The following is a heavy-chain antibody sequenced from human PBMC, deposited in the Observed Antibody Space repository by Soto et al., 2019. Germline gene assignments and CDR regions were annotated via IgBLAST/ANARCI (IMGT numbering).Heavy chain of an antibody. J-gene: IGHJ5*02. D-gene: IGHD2-21*02. CDR2: INAGNGNT. CDR3: DSAFRGGDAVWXDP. Sequence: ASVKVSCKASGYTFTSYGMHWVRQAPGQRIEGMAWINAGNGNTKYSQKFQGRVTITRDTSASTAYMELSSLKSEDTAVYYRDSAFRGGDAVWXDPWGQGTLVPVSS. CDR1: GYTFTSYG. V-gene: IGHV1-3*01.